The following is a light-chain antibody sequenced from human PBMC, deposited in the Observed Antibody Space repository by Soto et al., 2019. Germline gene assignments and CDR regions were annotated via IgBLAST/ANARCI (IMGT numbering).Light chain of an antibody. Sequence: DIQMTQSPYSLSAAVGDRVTIACRASQNINTYLNWYQQKPGKAPKLLIYDASSLESWVPSRFSGSGSGTEFTLTISSLQPDDFATYYCQQYNSYSWTFGQGTKVDIK. J-gene: IGKJ1*01. V-gene: IGKV1-5*01. CDR2: DAS. CDR3: QQYNSYSWT. CDR1: QNINTY.